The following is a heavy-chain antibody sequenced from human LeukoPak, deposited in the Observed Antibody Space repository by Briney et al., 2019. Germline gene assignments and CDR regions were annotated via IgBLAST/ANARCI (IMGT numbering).Heavy chain of an antibody. CDR2: IRYDGSNK. Sequence: GGSLRLSCAASGFTFSSYGMHWVRQAPGKGLEWVAFIRYDGSNKYYADSVKGRFTISRDNSKNTLYLQMNSLRAEDTAVHYCAKDGDCSSTSCYPGYFDYWGQGTLVTVSS. CDR1: GFTFSSYG. CDR3: AKDGDCSSTSCYPGYFDY. J-gene: IGHJ4*02. V-gene: IGHV3-30*02. D-gene: IGHD2-2*01.